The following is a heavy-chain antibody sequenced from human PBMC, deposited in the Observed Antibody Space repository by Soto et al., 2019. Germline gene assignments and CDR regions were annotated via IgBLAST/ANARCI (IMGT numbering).Heavy chain of an antibody. CDR2: IYHSGST. CDR3: ARATHYYDSSGYYPEYFQH. CDR1: GGSISSGGYS. J-gene: IGHJ1*01. V-gene: IGHV4-30-2*01. D-gene: IGHD3-22*01. Sequence: SETLSLTCAVSGGSISSGGYSWSWIRQPPGKGLEWIGYIYHSGSTYYNPSLKSRVTISVDRSKNQFSLKLSSVTAADTAVYYCARATHYYDSSGYYPEYFQHWGQGTLVTV.